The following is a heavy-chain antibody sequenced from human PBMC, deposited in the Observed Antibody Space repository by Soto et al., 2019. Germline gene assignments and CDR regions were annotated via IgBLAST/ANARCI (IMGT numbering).Heavy chain of an antibody. CDR2: ISAYNGNT. D-gene: IGHD1-1*01. CDR1: GYTFTSYG. CDR3: ARDLNVEPPRNNWFDP. V-gene: IGHV1-18*01. J-gene: IGHJ5*02. Sequence: QVPLVQSGAEVKKPGASVKVSCKASGYTFTSYGISWVQQAPGQGLEWMGWISAYNGNTNYAQKLQGRVTMTTDTSTSTAYMELRSLRSDDTAVYYCARDLNVEPPRNNWFDPWGQGTLVTVSS.